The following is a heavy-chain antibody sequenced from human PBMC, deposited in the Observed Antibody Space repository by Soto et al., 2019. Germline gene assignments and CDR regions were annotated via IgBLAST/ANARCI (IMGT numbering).Heavy chain of an antibody. V-gene: IGHV1-18*01. CDR2: VSAYNGNT. D-gene: IGHD6-19*01. CDR1: GYTFTSYG. J-gene: IGHJ4*02. Sequence: QVQLVQSGAEVKKPGASVKVSCKASGYTFTSYGISWARQAPGQGLEWMGWVSAYNGNTNYAQKLQGRVTMTTDTSASTAYMELRSRSSDDTAVYCCARDASGGWPFGYWAQGTLVTVSS. CDR3: ARDASGGWPFGY.